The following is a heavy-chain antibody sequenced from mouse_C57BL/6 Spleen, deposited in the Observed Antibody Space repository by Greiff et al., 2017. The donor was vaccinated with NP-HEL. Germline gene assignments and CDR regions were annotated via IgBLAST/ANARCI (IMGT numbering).Heavy chain of an antibody. D-gene: IGHD1-2*01. V-gene: IGHV1-18*01. J-gene: IGHJ2*01. CDR3: ARGRITTAEGGFDY. CDR1: GYTFTDYN. Sequence: VQLQQSGPELVKPGASVKIPCKASGYTFTDYNMDWVKQSHGKSLEWIGDINPNNGGTIYNQKFKGKATLTVDKSSSTAYMELRSLTSEDTAVYYCARGRITTAEGGFDYWGQGTTLTVSS. CDR2: INPNNGGT.